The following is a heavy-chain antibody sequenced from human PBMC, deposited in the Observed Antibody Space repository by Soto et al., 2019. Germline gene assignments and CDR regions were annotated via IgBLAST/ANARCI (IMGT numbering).Heavy chain of an antibody. CDR2: IGGSYGVT. CDR1: GSDFSYSA. D-gene: IGHD2-8*01. Sequence: PGGSLRLSCADSGSDFSYSAMIWVRQAPGKGLEWVAGIGGSYGVTDYGDSVRGRFTISRDISRSMLYLQMNSLRAEDTAVYYCAKHGFCTSFTCFTYFNTWGLGTLVTVSS. J-gene: IGHJ5*02. V-gene: IGHV3-23*02. CDR3: AKHGFCTSFTCFTYFNT.